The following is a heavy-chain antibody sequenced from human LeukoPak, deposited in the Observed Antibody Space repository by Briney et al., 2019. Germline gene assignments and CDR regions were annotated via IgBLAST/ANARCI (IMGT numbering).Heavy chain of an antibody. J-gene: IGHJ3*01. V-gene: IGHV1-2*02. CDR1: RYTFTGYH. D-gene: IGHD3-22*01. Sequence: ASVKVSCKASRYTFTGYHMHDVRQAPGQGLEWMGWINPTSGGTNYAQKFQGRVTMTRDRSITTAYMGLRRVRSDDAAVYYCARGLVVADAFDFWGQGTMVTVSS. CDR2: INPTSGGT. CDR3: ARGLVVADAFDF.